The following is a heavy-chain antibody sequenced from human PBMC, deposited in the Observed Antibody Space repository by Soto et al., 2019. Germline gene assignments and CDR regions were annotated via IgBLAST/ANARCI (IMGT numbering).Heavy chain of an antibody. D-gene: IGHD3-16*01. CDR1: RGSISRYR. CDR2: VYDTGTT. V-gene: IGHV4-59*01. J-gene: IGHJ4*02. Sequence: SETLSLTCPVARGSISRYRWNWLRPSPGRGPEWIGYVYDTGTTNYNPSLESRVTISIDTPKNQFSLNLHSVTAADTAVYYCATRPPHPPGIWVGVFDYWSQGTLVTVSS. CDR3: ATRPPHPPGIWVGVFDY.